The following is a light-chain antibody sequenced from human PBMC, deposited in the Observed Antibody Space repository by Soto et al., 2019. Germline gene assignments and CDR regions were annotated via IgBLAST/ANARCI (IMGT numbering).Light chain of an antibody. CDR3: QQSYSTLSIT. V-gene: IGKV1-39*01. J-gene: IGKJ5*01. CDR2: AAS. Sequence: DIQMTQSPSSLSASVGDRVTITCRASERISRHLKWYQQKPGKAPKLLIYAASSFQNGVPSRFSGSGSGTDFTLTISNLQPEDFATYYCQQSYSTLSITCGQGTRLEIK. CDR1: ERISRH.